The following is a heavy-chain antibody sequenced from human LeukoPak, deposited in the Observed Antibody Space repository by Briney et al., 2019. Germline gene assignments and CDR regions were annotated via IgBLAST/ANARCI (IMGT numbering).Heavy chain of an antibody. CDR2: MNPNSGNT. V-gene: IGHV1-8*01. CDR1: GYTFTSYD. J-gene: IGHJ4*02. D-gene: IGHD6-13*01. Sequence: ASVKVSCKASGYTFTSYDINWVRQATGQGLEWMGWMNPNSGNTGYAQKFQGRVTITTDESTGTAYMELSSLRSEDTAVYYCARDVSHGEQLDPFDYWGQGTLVTVSS. CDR3: ARDVSHGEQLDPFDY.